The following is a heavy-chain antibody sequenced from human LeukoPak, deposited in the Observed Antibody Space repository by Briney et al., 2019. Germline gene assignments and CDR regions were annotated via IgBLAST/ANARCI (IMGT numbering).Heavy chain of an antibody. V-gene: IGHV5-51*01. CDR3: VRHDSSSPDY. CDR1: GYSFTSYW. D-gene: IGHD6-13*01. J-gene: IGHJ4*02. CDR2: IYPGDSDT. Sequence: GESLKISCKGPGYSFTSYWIGWVRQMPGKGLEWMGIIYPGDSDTRYSPSFQGQVTISVDKSISTAYLHWSSLKASGTAMYYCVRHDSSSPDYWGQGTLVTVSS.